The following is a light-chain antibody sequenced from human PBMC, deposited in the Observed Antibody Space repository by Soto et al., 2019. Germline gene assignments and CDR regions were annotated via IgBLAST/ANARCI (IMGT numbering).Light chain of an antibody. V-gene: IGKV3-20*01. CDR2: AAS. CDR3: QQYGYLSWT. CDR1: QSVSSNY. Sequence: EIVVTQSPGTLSLSPVERATLSCRASQSVSSNYLAWFQQKPGQAPRIIIFAASGRATGIPDRFSGSGSGTDFTLTISRLEPEDFAVYYCQQYGYLSWTFGQGTKVDIK. J-gene: IGKJ1*01.